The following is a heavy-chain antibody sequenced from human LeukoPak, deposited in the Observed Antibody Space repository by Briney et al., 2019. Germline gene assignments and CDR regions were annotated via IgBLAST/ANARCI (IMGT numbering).Heavy chain of an antibody. CDR2: IKQDGSEK. V-gene: IGHV3-7*03. J-gene: IGHJ3*02. D-gene: IGHD3-10*01. Sequence: PGGSLRLSCAASGFTFSSYWMSWVRQAPGKGLEWVANIKQDGSEKYSVGSVKGRFTISRDNAKNSLYLQMNSLRAEDTALYYCAKDIGEDLLYAFDIWGQGTMVTVSS. CDR3: AKDIGEDLLYAFDI. CDR1: GFTFSSYW.